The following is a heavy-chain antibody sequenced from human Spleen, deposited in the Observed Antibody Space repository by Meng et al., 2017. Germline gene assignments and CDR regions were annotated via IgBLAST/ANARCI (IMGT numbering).Heavy chain of an antibody. CDR2: INTNTGTP. J-gene: IGHJ4*02. Sequence: HVHLLQSVSDLKKPGATVTVPGKASGYTFTRYAMNWVRQAPGQGLEWMGWINTNTGTPTYAQAFTGRFVFSLDTSVSTSYLQISSLKAEDTAVYYCATDSGGGRSSYWGQGTLVTVSS. CDR3: ATDSGGGRSSY. D-gene: IGHD3-16*01. CDR1: GYTFTRYA. V-gene: IGHV7-4-1*02.